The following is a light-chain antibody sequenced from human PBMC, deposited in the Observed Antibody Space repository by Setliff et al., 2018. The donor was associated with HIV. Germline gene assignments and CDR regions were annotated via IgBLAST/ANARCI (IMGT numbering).Light chain of an antibody. CDR3: CSYAGSFTYV. CDR1: SSDVGGYNY. Sequence: LAQPRSVSGSPGQSVTISCTGTSSDVGGYNYVSWYQQHPGKAPKLMIYDVSKRPSGVPDRFSGSKSGNTASLTISGLRAEDEADYYCCSYAGSFTYVFGTGTKVTVL. CDR2: DVS. J-gene: IGLJ1*01. V-gene: IGLV2-11*01.